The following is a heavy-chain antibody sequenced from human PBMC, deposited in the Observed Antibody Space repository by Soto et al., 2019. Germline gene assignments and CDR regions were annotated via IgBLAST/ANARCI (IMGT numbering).Heavy chain of an antibody. CDR1: GGSFSGYY. J-gene: IGHJ5*02. D-gene: IGHD3-3*01. Sequence: SETLSLTCAVYGGSFSGYYWSWIRQPPGKGLEWIGEINHSGSTNYNPSLKSRVTISVDTSKNQFSLKLSSVTAADTAVYYCARDAYYDFWSGYSRRFDPWGQGTLVTVSS. CDR2: INHSGST. CDR3: ARDAYYDFWSGYSRRFDP. V-gene: IGHV4-34*01.